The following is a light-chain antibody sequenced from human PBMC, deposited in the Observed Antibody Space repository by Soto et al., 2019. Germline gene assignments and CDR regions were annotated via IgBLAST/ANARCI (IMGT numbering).Light chain of an antibody. CDR3: AAWDDSLSGYV. CDR1: SSNIGAGYD. CDR2: GNS. Sequence: QSVLAQPPSVAWAPGQKVTISCTGSSSNIGAGYDLHWYQQLPGTAPKLLLYGNSNRPSGVPDRFSGSKSGTSASLAISGLQSEDEADYYCAAWDDSLSGYVFGTGTKVTVL. V-gene: IGLV1-40*01. J-gene: IGLJ1*01.